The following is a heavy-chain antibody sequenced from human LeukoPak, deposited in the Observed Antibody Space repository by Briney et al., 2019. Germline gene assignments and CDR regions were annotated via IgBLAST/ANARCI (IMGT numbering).Heavy chain of an antibody. CDR1: GYTFTSYG. CDR3: AREDGWFGELIRFDP. J-gene: IGHJ5*02. Sequence: ASVKVSCEASGYTFTSYGISWVRQAPGQGLEWMGWISAYNGNTNYAQKLQGIVTMTTDTSTSTAYMELRSLRSDDTAVYYCAREDGWFGELIRFDPWGQGTLVTVSS. CDR2: ISAYNGNT. D-gene: IGHD3-10*01. V-gene: IGHV1-18*01.